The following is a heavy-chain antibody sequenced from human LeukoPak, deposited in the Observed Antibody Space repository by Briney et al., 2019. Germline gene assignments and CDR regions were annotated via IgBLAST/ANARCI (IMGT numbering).Heavy chain of an antibody. CDR1: GLTMSRYW. D-gene: IGHD6-13*01. Sequence: GGSLRLSCAVSGLTMSRYWMHWVRQAPGKGLVWVSRINSDGSSTNYDDSVKGRFTISRDNAKNTLYLQMNGLRAEDTAVYYCARVLPQHRVTADYWGQGTLVTVSS. CDR3: ARVLPQHRVTADY. CDR2: INSDGSST. J-gene: IGHJ4*02. V-gene: IGHV3-74*01.